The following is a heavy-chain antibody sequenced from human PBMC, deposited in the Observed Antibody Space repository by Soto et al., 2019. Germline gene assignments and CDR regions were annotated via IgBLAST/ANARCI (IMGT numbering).Heavy chain of an antibody. CDR2: IIPIFGTA. CDR3: ARVIKYYYDSSGYSSPTDYYGMDV. J-gene: IGHJ6*02. V-gene: IGHV1-69*13. Sequence: SVKVSCKASGGTFSSYAISWVRQAPGQGLEWMGGIIPIFGTANYAQKFQGRVTITADESTSTAYMELSSLRSEDTAVYYCARVIKYYYDSSGYSSPTDYYGMDVWGQGTTVTVSS. CDR1: GGTFSSYA. D-gene: IGHD3-22*01.